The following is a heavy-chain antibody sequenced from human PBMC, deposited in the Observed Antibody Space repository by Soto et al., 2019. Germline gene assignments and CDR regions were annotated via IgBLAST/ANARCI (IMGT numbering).Heavy chain of an antibody. V-gene: IGHV3-7*01. D-gene: IGHD2-21*01. CDR3: ARGPYCGTSPCLGWIEF. CDR2: IKLDRTEK. Sequence: EVQLVESGGDLVQPGGSLRLSCTASGFMFNTYWMTWVRQAPGKGLEWEANIKLDRTEKYYVDSVKGRFTVSRDNAKNAVYMQMTRRRVDDTAIYYCARGPYCGTSPCLGWIEFWGQGTWVTVSS. J-gene: IGHJ5*01. CDR1: GFMFNTYW.